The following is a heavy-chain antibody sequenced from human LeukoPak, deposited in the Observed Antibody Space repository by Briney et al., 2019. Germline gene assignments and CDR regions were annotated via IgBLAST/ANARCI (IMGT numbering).Heavy chain of an antibody. CDR2: ISGSGGST. Sequence: GGSLRLSCAASGFTFSSYAMSWVPPAPGKGREWVSAISGSGGSTYYADSVKGRFTISRDNSKNTLYLQMNSLRAEDTAVYYCAKVRGGYCSGGSCGYFDYWGQGTLVTVSS. CDR3: AKVRGGYCSGGSCGYFDY. J-gene: IGHJ4*02. V-gene: IGHV3-23*01. CDR1: GFTFSSYA. D-gene: IGHD2-15*01.